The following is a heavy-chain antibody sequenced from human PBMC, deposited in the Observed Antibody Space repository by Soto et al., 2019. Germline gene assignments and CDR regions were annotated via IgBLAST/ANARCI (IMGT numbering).Heavy chain of an antibody. V-gene: IGHV3-23*01. Sequence: GGSLRLSCAASGFTFSSYAMSWVRQAPGKGLEWVSAISGSGGSTYYADSVKGRFTISRDNSKNTLYLQMNSLRAEDTAVYYCAKGPIVVVIAILDDAFDIWGQGTMVTVSS. D-gene: IGHD2-21*01. CDR3: AKGPIVVVIAILDDAFDI. CDR2: ISGSGGST. CDR1: GFTFSSYA. J-gene: IGHJ3*02.